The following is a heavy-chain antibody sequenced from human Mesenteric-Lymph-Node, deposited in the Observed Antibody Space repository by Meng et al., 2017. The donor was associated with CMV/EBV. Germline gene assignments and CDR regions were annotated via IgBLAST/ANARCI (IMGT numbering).Heavy chain of an antibody. J-gene: IGHJ6*02. CDR2: IYYSGST. D-gene: IGHD3-16*01. V-gene: IGHV4-59*01. CDR1: GGSMSGFY. CDR3: AIESWEDNVWHGMDV. Sequence: GSLRLSCTVSGGSMSGFYWNWIRQVPGKGLEFIGYIYYSGSTKYNSDLNGRVTISRDTSREQFALQLRSVTAAATAVYYCAIESWEDNVWHGMDVWGPGITVTVSS.